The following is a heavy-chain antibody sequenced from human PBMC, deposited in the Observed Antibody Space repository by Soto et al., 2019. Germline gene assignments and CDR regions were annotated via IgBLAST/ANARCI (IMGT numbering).Heavy chain of an antibody. CDR2: ISGSGGST. CDR1: GFTFSSYA. CDR3: AKDPGFESYLDY. J-gene: IGHJ4*02. V-gene: IGHV3-23*01. D-gene: IGHD3-10*01. Sequence: GESLKISCAASGFTFSSYAMSWVRQAPGKGLEWVSAISGSGGSTYYADSVKGRFTISRDNSKNTLYLQMNSLRAEDTAVYYCAKDPGFESYLDYWGQGTLVTVSS.